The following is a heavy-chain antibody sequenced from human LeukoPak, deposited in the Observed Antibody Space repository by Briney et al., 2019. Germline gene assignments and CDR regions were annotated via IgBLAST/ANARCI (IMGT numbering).Heavy chain of an antibody. CDR3: AKRGYGVHDCFDI. Sequence: GGSLRLSCAASGFIFSSYVMSWVRQAPGKGLEWVSAISGSGSSSYYADSVKGRFTISRDNSKNMLYLQINILRAEDTAVYYCAKRGYGVHDCFDIWGQGTMVTVSS. V-gene: IGHV3-23*01. CDR1: GFIFSSYV. CDR2: ISGSGSSS. J-gene: IGHJ3*02. D-gene: IGHD4-17*01.